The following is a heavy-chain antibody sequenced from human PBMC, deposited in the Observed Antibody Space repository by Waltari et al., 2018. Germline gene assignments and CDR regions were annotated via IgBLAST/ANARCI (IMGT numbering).Heavy chain of an antibody. CDR3: ARVSRRTYRSPVPGRHYYYGMDV. J-gene: IGHJ6*02. CDR1: GFTFSSSW. Sequence: EEQLVESGGGLVQPGDSLRLSCAASGFTFSSSWMTWVRQAPGKGPLWVSRISSDASDTTYADSVKGRFTISRDNAKNTLYLQMNRLRAEDTAVYFCARVSRRTYRSPVPGRHYYYGMDVWGQGTTVTVSS. CDR2: ISSDASDT. V-gene: IGHV3-74*03. D-gene: IGHD1-1*01.